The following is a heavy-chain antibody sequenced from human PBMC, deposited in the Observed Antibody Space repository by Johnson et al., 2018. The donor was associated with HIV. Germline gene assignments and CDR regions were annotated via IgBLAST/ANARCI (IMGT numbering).Heavy chain of an antibody. CDR3: AKDGAAAGTVGADAFDI. J-gene: IGHJ3*02. CDR2: ISYDAKNK. CDR1: GFTFSSYA. V-gene: IGHV3-30*04. D-gene: IGHD6-13*01. Sequence: HVQLVESGGGVVQPGRSLRLSCAASGFTFSSYAMHWVRQAPGKGLEWVAVISYDAKNKYYADSVKGRFTISRDNSKNTLYLQMNSLRAEDTAVYYCAKDGAAAGTVGADAFDIWGQGTMVTVSS.